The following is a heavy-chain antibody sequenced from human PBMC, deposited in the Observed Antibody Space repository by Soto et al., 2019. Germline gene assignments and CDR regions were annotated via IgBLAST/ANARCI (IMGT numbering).Heavy chain of an antibody. V-gene: IGHV1-69*02. CDR2: IIPILGRA. J-gene: IGHJ3*02. CDR1: GGTFSSYT. CDR3: ARLVTDAFDI. Sequence: QVQLVQSGPEVKKPGSSVKVSCKASGGTFSSYTISWVRQAPGQGLEWMGRIIPILGRANYAQKYQGRVTITTDKSTGTAYMELSSLRSEDTAVYYCARLVTDAFDILGQGTMVTVSS. D-gene: IGHD3-9*01.